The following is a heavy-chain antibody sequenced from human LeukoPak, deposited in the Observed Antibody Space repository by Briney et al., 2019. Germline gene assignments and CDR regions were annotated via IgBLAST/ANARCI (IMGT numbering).Heavy chain of an antibody. D-gene: IGHD6-13*01. CDR2: ISAYNGNT. Sequence: ASVKVSCKASGYTFTSYGISWVRQAPGQGLEWMGWISAYNGNTNYAQKLQGRVTMTTDTSTTTAYMALRSLRSDDTAVYYCATGSSSWYLFWYWGQGNLVTVSS. CDR1: GYTFTSYG. CDR3: ATGSSSWYLFWY. V-gene: IGHV1-18*01. J-gene: IGHJ4*02.